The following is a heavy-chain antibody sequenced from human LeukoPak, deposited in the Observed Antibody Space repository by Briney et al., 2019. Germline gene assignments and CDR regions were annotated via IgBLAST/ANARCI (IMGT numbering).Heavy chain of an antibody. CDR3: ARGPEGRITIFGVVIYNCFDP. V-gene: IGHV1-69*15. D-gene: IGHD3-3*01. J-gene: IGHJ5*02. CDR2: IIPIFGTA. Sequence: SVKVSCKASGGTFSSYAISWVRQAPGQGLEWMGRIIPIFGTANYAQKFQGRVTITADESTSTVYMELSSLRSEDTAVYYCARGPEGRITIFGVVIYNCFDPWGQGTLVTVSS. CDR1: GGTFSSYA.